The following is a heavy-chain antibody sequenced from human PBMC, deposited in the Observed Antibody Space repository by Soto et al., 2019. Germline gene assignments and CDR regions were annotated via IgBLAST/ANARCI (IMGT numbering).Heavy chain of an antibody. CDR3: AKAKGTPYSSSWYGGPNWFDP. J-gene: IGHJ5*02. D-gene: IGHD6-13*01. Sequence: GGSLRLSCAASGFTFSSYAMSWVRQAPGKGLEWVSAISGSGGSTYYADSVKGRFTISRDNSKNTLYLQMNSLRAEDTAVYYCAKAKGTPYSSSWYGGPNWFDPWGQGTLVTVSS. V-gene: IGHV3-23*01. CDR2: ISGSGGST. CDR1: GFTFSSYA.